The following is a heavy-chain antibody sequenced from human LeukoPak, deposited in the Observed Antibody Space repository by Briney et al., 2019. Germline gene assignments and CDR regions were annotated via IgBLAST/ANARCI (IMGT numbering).Heavy chain of an antibody. CDR1: GFTFSSYS. CDR2: LKQDASEK. J-gene: IGHJ4*02. CDR3: ARGYPDY. D-gene: IGHD5-18*01. Sequence: GGSLRFYCAACGFTFSSYSMRWVRQAPGHGWVWVAHLKQDASEKYHVGAVNGRFTISRDNAKNSLYLQMKSLSAEDTAVYYCARGYPDYWGQGTMVTVSS. V-gene: IGHV3-7*01.